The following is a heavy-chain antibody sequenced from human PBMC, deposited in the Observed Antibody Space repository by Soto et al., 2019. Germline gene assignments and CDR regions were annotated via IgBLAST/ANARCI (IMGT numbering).Heavy chain of an antibody. J-gene: IGHJ4*02. V-gene: IGHV3-48*02. CDR2: ITSGSSTR. D-gene: IGHD3-10*01. CDR3: ARGYYGSGNYYNADY. CDR1: GFTFSTYS. Sequence: GESLKISCAASGFTFSTYSMNWVRQAPGKGLEWLSYITSGSSTRYYADSVKGRFTISRDDAKNSLYLQMNSLRDEDTAVYYCARGYYGSGNYYNADYWGQGTLVTVSS.